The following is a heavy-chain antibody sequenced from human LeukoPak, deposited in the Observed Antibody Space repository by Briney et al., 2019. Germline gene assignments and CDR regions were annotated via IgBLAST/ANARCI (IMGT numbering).Heavy chain of an antibody. CDR1: GYSISSGYY. J-gene: IGHJ6*03. D-gene: IGHD3-10*01. CDR3: ARAGNARGVITRPYYYYYMDV. CDR2: IYHSGST. V-gene: IGHV4-38-2*02. Sequence: SETLSLTCTVSGYSISSGYYWGWIRQPPGKGLERIGSIYHSGSTYYNPSLKSRVTISVDTSKNQFSLKLSSVTAADTAVYYCARAGNARGVITRPYYYYYMDVWGKGTTVTISS.